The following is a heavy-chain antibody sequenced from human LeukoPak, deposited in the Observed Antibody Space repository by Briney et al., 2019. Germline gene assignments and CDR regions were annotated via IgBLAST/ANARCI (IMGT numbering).Heavy chain of an antibody. CDR1: GGSISSSSYY. D-gene: IGHD5-24*01. J-gene: IGHJ4*02. CDR2: IYYSGST. V-gene: IGHV4-39*07. Sequence: SETLSLTCTVSGGSISSSSYYWGWIRQPPGKGLEWIGSIYYSGSTNHNPSPKSRVTMSVDTSKNQLSLKLSSVTAADTAVYYCASYDGYNSYHFDYWGQGTLVTVSS. CDR3: ASYDGYNSYHFDY.